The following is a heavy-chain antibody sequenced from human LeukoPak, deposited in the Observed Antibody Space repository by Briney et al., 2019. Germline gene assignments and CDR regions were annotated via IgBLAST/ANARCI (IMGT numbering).Heavy chain of an antibody. CDR2: IYFSGST. D-gene: IGHD1-26*01. J-gene: IGHJ4*02. V-gene: IGHV4-30-4*01. CDR3: ARAHIVGATVDY. Sequence: PSETLSLTCTVSVGSISSGDYYWSWIRQPPGKGLEWIGYIYFSGSTYYNPSLKSRLTVSIDTSKNQFSLRLNSVAAADTAVYFCARAHIVGATVDYWGQGTLVTVSS. CDR1: VGSISSGDYY.